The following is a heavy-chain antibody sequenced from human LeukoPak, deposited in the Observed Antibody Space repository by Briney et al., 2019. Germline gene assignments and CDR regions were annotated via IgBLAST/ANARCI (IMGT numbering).Heavy chain of an antibody. Sequence: GGSLRLSCAASGFTFSSYAMSWVRQAPGKGLEWVSAISGSGGTTYYADSVKGRFIISRDNSKNTLYLQMNSLRAEDTAVYYCAKDRGYTSGSYFFDYGGQGTLVTVSS. CDR2: ISGSGGTT. CDR3: AKDRGYTSGSYFFDY. CDR1: GFTFSSYA. D-gene: IGHD6-19*01. J-gene: IGHJ4*02. V-gene: IGHV3-23*01.